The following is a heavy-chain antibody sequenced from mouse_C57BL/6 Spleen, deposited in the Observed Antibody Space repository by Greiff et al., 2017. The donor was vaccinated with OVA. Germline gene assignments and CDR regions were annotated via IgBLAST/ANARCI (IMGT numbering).Heavy chain of an antibody. Sequence: QVQLQQPGAELVKPGASVKMSCKASGYTFTSYWITWVKQRPGQGLEWIGDIYPGSGSTNYNEKFKSKATLTVDTSSSTAYMQLSSLTSEDSAVYYCARWGDSSGSAWFAYWGQGTLVTVSA. J-gene: IGHJ3*01. CDR1: GYTFTSYW. D-gene: IGHD3-2*02. CDR2: IYPGSGST. CDR3: ARWGDSSGSAWFAY. V-gene: IGHV1-55*01.